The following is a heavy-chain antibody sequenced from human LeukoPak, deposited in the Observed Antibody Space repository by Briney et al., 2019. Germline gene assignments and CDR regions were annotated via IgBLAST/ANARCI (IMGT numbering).Heavy chain of an antibody. J-gene: IGHJ3*02. V-gene: IGHV3-48*04. CDR1: GFTFSTYT. CDR2: ISSIGSTI. CDR3: ARKSQDDAFDI. Sequence: GGSLRLSCAASGFTFSTYTMNWVRQAPGKGLEWVSSISSIGSTIYYADSVKGRFTISRDNAKNSLYLQMNSLRAEDTAVYYCARKSQDDAFDIWGQGTMVTVSS.